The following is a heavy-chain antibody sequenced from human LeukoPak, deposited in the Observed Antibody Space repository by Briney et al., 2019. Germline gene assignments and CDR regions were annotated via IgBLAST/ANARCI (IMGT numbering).Heavy chain of an antibody. Sequence: GGSLRLSCTASGFSFSGHWMHWARQLPGKGLVWVSRISPTGSTTSYADSAKGRFTVSRDNAKNTLYLQVNNPRAEDTAVYYCARGPNSNWSGLDFWGQGTLLTVYS. J-gene: IGHJ4*02. D-gene: IGHD6-6*01. CDR3: ARGPNSNWSGLDF. CDR2: ISPTGSTT. CDR1: GFSFSGHW. V-gene: IGHV3-74*01.